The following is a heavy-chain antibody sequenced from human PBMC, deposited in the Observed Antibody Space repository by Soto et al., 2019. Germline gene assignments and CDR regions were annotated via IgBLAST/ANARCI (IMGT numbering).Heavy chain of an antibody. D-gene: IGHD2-15*01. CDR1: GFMFSSAW. Sequence: EVQVVESGGDLVKPGGSLRLSCVTAGFMFSSAWMSWVRQAPGTGLEWVGRIKSKRDGGARDYAAPVKGRLSISRDDSKKTESLQMNSLRAEDTAVYYCVEGRNDFWRQGTRVTVSS. V-gene: IGHV3-15*01. J-gene: IGHJ4*02. CDR2: IKSKRDGGAR. CDR3: VEGRNDF.